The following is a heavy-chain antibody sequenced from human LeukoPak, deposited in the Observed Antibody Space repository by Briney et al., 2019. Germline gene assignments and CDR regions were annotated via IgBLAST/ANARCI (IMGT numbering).Heavy chain of an antibody. D-gene: IGHD3-3*01. CDR1: GGTFSSYA. J-gene: IGHJ5*02. CDR2: IIPIFGTA. V-gene: IGHV1-69*01. Sequence: GSSVKVSCKASGGTFSSYAISWVRQAPGQGLEWMGEIIPIFGTANYAQKFQGRVTITADESTSTAYMELSSLRSEDTAVYYCARELSYDFWSGLNWFDPWGQGTLVTVSS. CDR3: ARELSYDFWSGLNWFDP.